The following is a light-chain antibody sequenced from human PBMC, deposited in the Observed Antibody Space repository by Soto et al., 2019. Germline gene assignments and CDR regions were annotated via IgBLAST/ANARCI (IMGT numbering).Light chain of an antibody. CDR2: GAS. Sequence: EIVLTQSPGTLSLSPGERATLSCRASQSVISSYLAWYQQKPGQAPRLLIYGASSRATGIPDRVSGSGSGTAVNLTMSRLEPEDFAVYYCQQYGSSSYTFGQGTKLAIK. J-gene: IGKJ2*01. V-gene: IGKV3-20*01. CDR1: QSVISSY. CDR3: QQYGSSSYT.